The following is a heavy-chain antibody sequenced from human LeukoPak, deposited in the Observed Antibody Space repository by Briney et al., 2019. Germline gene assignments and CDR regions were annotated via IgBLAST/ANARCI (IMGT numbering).Heavy chain of an antibody. CDR3: AKGQRGYSSGWSDY. CDR1: GFTFSSYA. V-gene: IGHV3-23*01. D-gene: IGHD6-19*01. CDR2: ISGSGGST. J-gene: IGHJ4*02. Sequence: PGGSLRLSRAASGFTFSSYAMSWVRQAPGKGLEWVSAISGSGGSTYDADSVKGRFTISRDNSKNTLYLQVNSLRAEDTAVYYCAKGQRGYSSGWSDYWGQGTLVTVSS.